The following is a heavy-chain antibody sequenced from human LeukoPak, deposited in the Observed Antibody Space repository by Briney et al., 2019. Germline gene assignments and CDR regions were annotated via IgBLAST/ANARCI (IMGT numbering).Heavy chain of an antibody. Sequence: ATVKVSCKASGDTFTGYGISWGRHAPGQGLEWRGWISANNGNTNYAQKLQGRVTMTTDTSTSTAYMALRSLRSDDTAVYYCASFRGAGSPVGVDVWGNGTTVTVSS. CDR3: ASFRGAGSPVGVDV. J-gene: IGHJ6*04. CDR2: ISANNGNT. D-gene: IGHD3-10*01. V-gene: IGHV1-18*01. CDR1: GDTFTGYG.